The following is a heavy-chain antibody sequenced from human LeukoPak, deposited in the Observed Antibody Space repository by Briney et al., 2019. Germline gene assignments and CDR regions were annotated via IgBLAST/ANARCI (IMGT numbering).Heavy chain of an antibody. CDR3: ARVIGSYGDSAY. Sequence: GGSLRLSCAASGFTFSSYEMNWVRQAPGEGLERVSYISSSSSAIYYADSVKGRFTISRDNAKSSLYLQMNSLRAEDTAVYYCARVIGSYGDSAYWGQGTLVTVSS. J-gene: IGHJ4*02. V-gene: IGHV3-48*03. CDR2: ISSSSSAI. D-gene: IGHD1-26*01. CDR1: GFTFSSYE.